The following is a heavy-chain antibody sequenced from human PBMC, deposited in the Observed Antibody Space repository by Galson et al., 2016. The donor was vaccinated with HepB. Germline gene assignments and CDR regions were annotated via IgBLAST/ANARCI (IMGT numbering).Heavy chain of an antibody. J-gene: IGHJ4*02. CDR2: ISTRRTT. D-gene: IGHD1-1*01. Sequence: SLRLSCAASGFVFSNFGLSWVRQAPGKGLEWVASISTRRTTYSSASVQGRFTISRDDSNNTLYLQMNGLRAEDTAVYYCAKERLVRRIFDHWGQGTLLTVSS. V-gene: IGHV3-23*01. CDR3: AKERLVRRIFDH. CDR1: GFVFSNFG.